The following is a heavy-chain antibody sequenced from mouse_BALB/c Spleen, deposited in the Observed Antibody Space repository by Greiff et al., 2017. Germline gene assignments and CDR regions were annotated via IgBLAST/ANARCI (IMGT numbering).Heavy chain of an antibody. D-gene: IGHD1-1*01. CDR3: AREGDFITTVVATD. CDR2: ISDGGSYT. V-gene: IGHV5-4*02. CDR1: GFTFSDYY. J-gene: IGHJ3*01. Sequence: EVQLVESGGGLVKPGGSLKLSCAASGFTFSDYYMYWVRQTPEKRLEWVATISDGGSYTYYPDSVKGRFTISRDNAKNNLYLQMSSLKSEDTAMYYCAREGDFITTVVATDWGQGTLVTVSA.